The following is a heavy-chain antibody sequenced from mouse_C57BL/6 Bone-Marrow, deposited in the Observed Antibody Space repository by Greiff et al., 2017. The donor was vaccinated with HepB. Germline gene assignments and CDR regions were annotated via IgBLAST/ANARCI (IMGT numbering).Heavy chain of an antibody. V-gene: IGHV1-7*01. Sequence: QVQLKESGAELAKPGASVKLSCKASGYTFTSYWMHWVKQRPGQGLEWIGYINPSSGYTKYNQKFKDKATLTADKSSSTAYMQLSSLTYEDSAVYDCAITTVVATDAMDYWGQGTSVTVSS. J-gene: IGHJ4*01. CDR1: GYTFTSYW. D-gene: IGHD1-1*01. CDR2: INPSSGYT. CDR3: AITTVVATDAMDY.